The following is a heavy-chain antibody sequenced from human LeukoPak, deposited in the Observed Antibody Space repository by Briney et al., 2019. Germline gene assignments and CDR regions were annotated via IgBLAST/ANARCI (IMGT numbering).Heavy chain of an antibody. CDR3: AKDLITTYYYGSGSYRGYMDV. CDR2: ISGSGGST. V-gene: IGHV3-23*01. J-gene: IGHJ6*03. D-gene: IGHD3-10*01. CDR1: GFTFSSYA. Sequence: GGSLRLSCAASGFTFSSYAMSWVRQAPGKGLEWVSAISGSGGSTYYADSVKGRFTISRDNSKNTLYLQMNSLRAEDTAVYYCAKDLITTYYYGSGSYRGYMDVWGKGTTVTVSS.